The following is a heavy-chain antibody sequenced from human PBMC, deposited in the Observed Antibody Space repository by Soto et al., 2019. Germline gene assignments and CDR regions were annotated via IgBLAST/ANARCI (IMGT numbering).Heavy chain of an antibody. V-gene: IGHV1-2*02. CDR1: GYTFIGYY. CDR2: IDPNSGGT. D-gene: IGHD5-18*01. J-gene: IGHJ4*02. Sequence: ASVKVSCKASGYTFIGYYIHCVRQAPGRGLEWMGWIDPNSGGTNYAQKFQGRVTMTRDTSISTAYMELSRLRSDDTAVYYCASVYVDTTMFTRDYWGQGTLVTVSS. CDR3: ASVYVDTTMFTRDY.